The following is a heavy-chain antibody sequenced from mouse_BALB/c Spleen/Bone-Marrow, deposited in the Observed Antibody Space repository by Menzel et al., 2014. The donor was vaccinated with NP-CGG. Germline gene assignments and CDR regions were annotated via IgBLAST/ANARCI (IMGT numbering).Heavy chain of an antibody. CDR2: ISSGSSTI. CDR1: GFTFSSFG. Sequence: EVQVVESGGGLVQPGGSRKLSCAASGFTFSSFGMHWVRQAPEKGLEWVAYISSGSSTIYYADTVKGRFTISRDNPKNTLFLRRTSLRSEDTAMYYCATGTRAMDYWGQGTSVTVSS. J-gene: IGHJ4*01. V-gene: IGHV5-17*02. CDR3: ATGTRAMDY. D-gene: IGHD4-1*01.